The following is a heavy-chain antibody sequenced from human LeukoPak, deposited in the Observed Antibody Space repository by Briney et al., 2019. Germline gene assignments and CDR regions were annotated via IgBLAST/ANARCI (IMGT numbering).Heavy chain of an antibody. CDR1: GFTFSSYW. Sequence: GGSLRLSCEASGFTFSSYWMSWVRQAPGKGLEWVANINQDGSEKYYVDSVKGRFTISRDNSQNTLFLQMNSLRAEDTAIYYCAKEGRLGYCSGGTCPRDYWGQGTLVTVSS. J-gene: IGHJ4*02. V-gene: IGHV3-7*05. D-gene: IGHD2-15*01. CDR2: INQDGSEK. CDR3: AKEGRLGYCSGGTCPRDY.